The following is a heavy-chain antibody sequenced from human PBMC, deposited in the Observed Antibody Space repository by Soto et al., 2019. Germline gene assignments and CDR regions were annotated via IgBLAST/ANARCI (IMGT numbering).Heavy chain of an antibody. Sequence: SVKVSCKASGGTFSSYAISWVRQAPGQGLEWMGGIIPIFGTANYAQKFQGRVTITADESTSTAYMELSSLRSEDTAVYYCARGSKLEMATSHFGYWGQGTLVTVSS. CDR1: GGTFSSYA. J-gene: IGHJ4*02. D-gene: IGHD5-12*01. V-gene: IGHV1-69*13. CDR2: IIPIFGTA. CDR3: ARGSKLEMATSHFGY.